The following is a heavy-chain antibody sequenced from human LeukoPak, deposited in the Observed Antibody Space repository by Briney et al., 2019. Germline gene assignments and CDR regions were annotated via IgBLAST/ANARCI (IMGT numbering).Heavy chain of an antibody. J-gene: IGHJ4*02. CDR1: GDSLSSGGHS. V-gene: IGHV4-61*08. D-gene: IGHD7-27*01. CDR2: TSNSGCT. CDR3: ARDHWGSLDY. Sequence: SETLSLTCTVSGDSLSSGGHSWGWVRLPPGKGLEWIGYTSNSGCTNCNPSLESRVTLSVDTSKSQFSLKLTSVTAADTAVYYCARDHWGSLDYWGRGILVTVSS.